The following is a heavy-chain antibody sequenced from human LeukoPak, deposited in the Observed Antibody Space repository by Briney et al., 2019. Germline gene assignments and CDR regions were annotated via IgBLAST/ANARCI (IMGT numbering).Heavy chain of an antibody. Sequence: GGSLRLSCAASGFTFSSYSMNWVRQAPGKGLEWVSYISDRSHNIYYADSVKGRFTISRDNAENSLYLQMNSLREEDTAVYYCVRAYLYAMDVWGQGTTVTVSS. V-gene: IGHV3-48*02. CDR3: VRAYLYAMDV. CDR2: ISDRSHNI. J-gene: IGHJ6*01. CDR1: GFTFSSYS.